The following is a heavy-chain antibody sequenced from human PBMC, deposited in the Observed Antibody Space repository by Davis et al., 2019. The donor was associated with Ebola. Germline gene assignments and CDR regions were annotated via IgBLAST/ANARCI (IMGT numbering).Heavy chain of an antibody. D-gene: IGHD2-15*01. CDR3: ARGHCSGGSCYFSGYFDY. CDR2: IKQDGSEK. CDR1: GFTFSRYS. V-gene: IGHV3-7*01. Sequence: GGSLRLSCAASGFTFSRYSMNWVRQAPGKGLEWVANIKQDGSEKYYVDSVKGRFTISRDNAKNSLYLQMNSLRAEDTAVYYCARGHCSGGSCYFSGYFDYWGQGTLVTVSS. J-gene: IGHJ4*02.